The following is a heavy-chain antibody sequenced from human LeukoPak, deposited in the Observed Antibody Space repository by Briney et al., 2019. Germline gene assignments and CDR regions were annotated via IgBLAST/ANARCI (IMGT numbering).Heavy chain of an antibody. V-gene: IGHV1-69*05. CDR3: ARGYCSSTSCYYYYYYMDV. D-gene: IGHD2-2*01. CDR2: IIPIFGTA. CDR1: GGTFSSYA. J-gene: IGHJ6*03. Sequence: ASVKVSCKASGGTFSSYAISWVRQAPGQGLEWMGGIIPIFGTANYAQKLQGRVTITTDESTSTAYMELSSLRSEDTAVYYCARGYCSSTSCYYYYYYMDVWGKGTTVTVSS.